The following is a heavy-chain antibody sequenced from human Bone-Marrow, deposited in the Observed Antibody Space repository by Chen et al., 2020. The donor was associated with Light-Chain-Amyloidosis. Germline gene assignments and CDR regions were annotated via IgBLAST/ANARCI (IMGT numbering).Heavy chain of an antibody. D-gene: IGHD2-2*01. J-gene: IGHJ3*02. CDR3: ARGSPIVVVPAAQEVGAFDI. Sequence: QVQLQQWGAGLLKPSETLSLTCAVYGGSFSGYYWSWIRQPPGKGLEWIGEINQSGSTNYNPSLKSRVTISVDTSKNQFSLKLSSVTAADTAVYYCARGSPIVVVPAAQEVGAFDIWGQGTMVTVSS. V-gene: IGHV4-34*01. CDR2: INQSGST. CDR1: GGSFSGYY.